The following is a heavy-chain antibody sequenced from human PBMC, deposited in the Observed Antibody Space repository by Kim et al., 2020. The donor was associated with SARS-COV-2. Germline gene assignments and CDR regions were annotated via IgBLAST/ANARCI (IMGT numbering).Heavy chain of an antibody. CDR3: ARRGRQLWFDY. Sequence: STYYNPSLKSRGTMSVDTSKTQFSRKLSSVTAADTAVYYWARRGRQLWFDYWGQGTRVTVSS. D-gene: IGHD5-18*01. CDR2: ST. J-gene: IGHJ4*02. V-gene: IGHV4-39*01.